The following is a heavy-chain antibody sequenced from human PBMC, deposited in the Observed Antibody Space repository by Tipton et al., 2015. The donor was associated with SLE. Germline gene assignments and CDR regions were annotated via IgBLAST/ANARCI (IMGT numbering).Heavy chain of an antibody. CDR3: ARPLTTVAPEGFDI. J-gene: IGHJ3*02. Sequence: LRLSCTVSGGSISSSSYYWGWIRQPPGKGLEWIGSIHYSGSTYYNPSLKSRVTISVDTSKNQFSLKLSSVTAADTAVYYCARPLTTVAPEGFDIWGQGTMVTVSS. D-gene: IGHD4-23*01. CDR2: IHYSGST. V-gene: IGHV4-39*01. CDR1: GGSISSSSYY.